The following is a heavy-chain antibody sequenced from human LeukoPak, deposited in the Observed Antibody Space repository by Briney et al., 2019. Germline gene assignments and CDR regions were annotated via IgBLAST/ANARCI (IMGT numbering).Heavy chain of an antibody. CDR2: VRYDGGIT. D-gene: IGHD3-22*01. J-gene: IGHJ5*01. CDR3: AKDGDDCIDS. CDR1: GFTFNRRG. V-gene: IGHV3-30*02. Sequence: PGGSLRLSCAASGFTFNRRGMHWVRQAPGKGLEWVAFVRYDGGITFYTDSVKGRFTISRDNSRNTLSLHMDSLTPEDTAVYYCAKDGDDCIDSWGQGTLVTVSS.